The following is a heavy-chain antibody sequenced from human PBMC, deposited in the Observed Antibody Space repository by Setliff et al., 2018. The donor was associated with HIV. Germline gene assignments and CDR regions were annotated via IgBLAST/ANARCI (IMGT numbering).Heavy chain of an antibody. D-gene: IGHD1-20*01. Sequence: ASVKVSCKASGYTFTSYAMHWVRQAPGQRLEWMGWINAGNGNTKYSQKFQGRVTITRDTSASTAYMELSSLRSEDTAVYYCARDQRAYNWNDAVFYYYGLDVWGQGTTVTVSS. CDR1: GYTFTSYA. CDR3: ARDQRAYNWNDAVFYYYGLDV. J-gene: IGHJ6*02. CDR2: INAGNGNT. V-gene: IGHV1-3*01.